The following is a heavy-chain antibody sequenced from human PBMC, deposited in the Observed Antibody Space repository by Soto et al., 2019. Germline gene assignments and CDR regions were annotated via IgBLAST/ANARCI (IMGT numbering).Heavy chain of an antibody. CDR2: IYYSGST. CDR1: GGSISSYY. V-gene: IGHV4-59*01. Sequence: TSETLSLTCTVSGGSISSYYWSWIRQPPGKGLEWIGYIYYSGSTNYNPSLKSRVTISVDTSKNQFSLKLSSVTAADTAVYYCARERSGYDPGYYYGRDVWGQGTKVTVSS. CDR3: ARERSGYDPGYYYGRDV. D-gene: IGHD5-12*01. J-gene: IGHJ6*02.